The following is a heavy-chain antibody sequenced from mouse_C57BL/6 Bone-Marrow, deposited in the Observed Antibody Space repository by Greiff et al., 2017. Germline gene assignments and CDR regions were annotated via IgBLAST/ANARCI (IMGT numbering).Heavy chain of an antibody. CDR3: ALYDGYPWYFDV. V-gene: IGHV1-81*01. D-gene: IGHD2-3*01. CDR1: GYTFTSYG. Sequence: QVPLQQSGAELARPGASVKLSCKASGYTFTSYGISWVKQRTGQGLEWIGELYPRSGNTYYNEQFKGQATLTADKSSSTAYMELRSLTSEDSAVYFCALYDGYPWYFDVGGTGTTVTVSS. CDR2: LYPRSGNT. J-gene: IGHJ1*03.